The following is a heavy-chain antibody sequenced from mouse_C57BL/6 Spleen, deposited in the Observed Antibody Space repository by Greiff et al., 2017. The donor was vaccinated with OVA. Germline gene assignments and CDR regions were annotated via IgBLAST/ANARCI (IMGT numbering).Heavy chain of an antibody. CDR2: INPNYGTT. J-gene: IGHJ1*03. Sequence: VQLKVSGPELVKPGASVKISCKASGYSFTDYNMNWVKQSNGKSLEWIGVINPNYGTTSYNQKFKGKATLTVDQSSSTAYMQLNSLTSEDSAVYYCARWEESPRLWYFDVWGTGTTVTVSS. CDR3: ARWEESPRLWYFDV. V-gene: IGHV1-39*01. CDR1: GYSFTDYN. D-gene: IGHD4-1*01.